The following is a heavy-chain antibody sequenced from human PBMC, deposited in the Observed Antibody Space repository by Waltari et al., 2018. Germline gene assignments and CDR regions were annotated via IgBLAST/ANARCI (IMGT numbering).Heavy chain of an antibody. CDR3: ARDQYGGYPPNAFDL. CDR2: INPNSGDT. V-gene: IGHV1-2*02. J-gene: IGHJ3*01. CDR1: GYAFSGFY. D-gene: IGHD3-16*02. Sequence: QAQLMQSGAEVKQPGASVKVSCKASGYAFSGFYIHWVRQAPGQGLEWMGWINPNSGDTHHAQKFQDSVTLTRDTSITTTYLELSSLTSDDAVVYFCARDQYGGYPPNAFDLWGQGTKVTVSS.